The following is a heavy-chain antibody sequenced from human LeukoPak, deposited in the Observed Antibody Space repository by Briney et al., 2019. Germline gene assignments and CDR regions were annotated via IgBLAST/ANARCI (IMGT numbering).Heavy chain of an antibody. D-gene: IGHD3-3*01. CDR2: IYYSGST. V-gene: IGHV4-59*01. Sequence: PSETLSLTCTVSGGSISSYYWSWIRQPPGKELEWIGYIYYSGSTNYNPSLKSRVTISVDTSKNQFSLKLSSVTAADTAVYYCARRQITIFGANAFDIWGQGTMVTVSS. CDR1: GGSISSYY. CDR3: ARRQITIFGANAFDI. J-gene: IGHJ3*02.